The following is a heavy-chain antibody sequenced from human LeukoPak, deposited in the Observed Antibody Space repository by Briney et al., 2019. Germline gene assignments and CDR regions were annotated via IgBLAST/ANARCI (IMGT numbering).Heavy chain of an antibody. J-gene: IGHJ4*02. CDR1: GYSFISNW. CDR3: ARGSNVVVDY. D-gene: IGHD2-21*01. CDR2: VYPGDSDT. Sequence: GESLKISCKGSGYSFISNWIAWVRQLPGKGLEWMGIVYPGDSDTRYSPSFQGQVTISADKSINTAYLQWSSLKASDTAMYYCARGSNVVVDYWGQGTLVTVSS. V-gene: IGHV5-51*01.